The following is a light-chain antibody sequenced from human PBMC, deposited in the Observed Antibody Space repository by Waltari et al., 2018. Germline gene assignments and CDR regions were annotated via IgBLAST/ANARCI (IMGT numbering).Light chain of an antibody. CDR2: EAS. CDR3: QHYYSIPRT. V-gene: IGKV1-NL1*01. Sequence: DIQMTQSPSSLSASIGDRVTITCRASQGITNDLAWYQQKSGETPRLLIYEASRLQGGIPSRFSGSGSGTDFTLIISSLQSEDFATYYCQHYYSIPRTFGQGTKVEIK. CDR1: QGITND. J-gene: IGKJ1*01.